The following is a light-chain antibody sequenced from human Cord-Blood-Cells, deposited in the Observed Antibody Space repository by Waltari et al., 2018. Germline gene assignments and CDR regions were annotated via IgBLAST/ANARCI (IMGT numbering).Light chain of an antibody. CDR2: KAS. CDR3: QQYNSYSRYS. CDR1: QSISSW. J-gene: IGKJ2*03. V-gene: IGKV1-5*03. Sequence: DIQMTQSPSTPSASVGDRDTITCRASQSISSWLAWYQQKPGKAPKLLIYKASSLESGVPSRFSGSGSGTEFTLTISSLQPDDFATYYCQQYNSYSRYSFGQGTKLEIK.